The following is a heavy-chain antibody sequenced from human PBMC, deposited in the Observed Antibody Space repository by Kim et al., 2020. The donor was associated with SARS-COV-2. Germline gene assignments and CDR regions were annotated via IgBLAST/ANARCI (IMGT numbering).Heavy chain of an antibody. V-gene: IGHV7-4-1*02. CDR3: AIGRDSWFGEFDGMDV. J-gene: IGHJ6*02. CDR1: GYTFTSYA. D-gene: IGHD3-10*01. CDR2: INTNTGNP. Sequence: ASVKVSCKASGYTFTSYAMNWVRQAPGQGLEWMGWINTNTGNPTYAQGLTGRFVFYLDTSVSTAYLQISSLKAEDTAVYYCAIGRDSWFGEFDGMDVWGQGTTVTVSS.